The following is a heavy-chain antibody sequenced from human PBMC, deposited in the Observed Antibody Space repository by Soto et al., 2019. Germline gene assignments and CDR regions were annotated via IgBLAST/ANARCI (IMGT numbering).Heavy chain of an antibody. D-gene: IGHD5-12*01. CDR1: GYTFFTYD. V-gene: IGHV1-18*01. Sequence: ASVEVSCKASGYTFFTYDISWVRQAPGQGLEWMGWISTYSGDTKYAQKFQGRVTMTTDTSTTTAYLELRSLRSDDTAVYYCARHHGPTTSENWFDPWGQGTMVTVSS. J-gene: IGHJ5*02. CDR3: ARHHGPTTSENWFDP. CDR2: ISTYSGDT.